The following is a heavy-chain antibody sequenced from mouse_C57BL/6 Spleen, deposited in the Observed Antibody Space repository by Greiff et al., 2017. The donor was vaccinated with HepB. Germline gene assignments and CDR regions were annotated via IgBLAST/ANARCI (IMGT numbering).Heavy chain of an antibody. J-gene: IGHJ2*01. CDR1: GFTFSDYY. D-gene: IGHD2-10*02. V-gene: IGHV5-12*01. CDR2: ISNGGGST. Sequence: EVQWVESGGGLVQPGGSLKLSCAASGFTFSDYYMYWVRQTPEKRLEWVAYISNGGGSTYYPDTVKGRFTISRDNAKNTLYLQMSRLKSEDTAMYYCARPSNYLDYWGQGTTLTVSS. CDR3: ARPSNYLDY.